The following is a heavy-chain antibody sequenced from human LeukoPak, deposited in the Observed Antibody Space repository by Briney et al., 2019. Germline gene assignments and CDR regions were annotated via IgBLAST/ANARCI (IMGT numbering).Heavy chain of an antibody. J-gene: IGHJ3*02. D-gene: IGHD6-13*01. CDR2: IYPGDSDT. Sequence: HGESLKISCKGSGYNFTSYWIGWVRQLAGKGLEWMGIIYPGDSDTRYSPSFQGQVTISADKSISTAYLQWSSLKASDTAMYYCARAYSSSWPPRGAFDIWGQGTMVTVSS. CDR3: ARAYSSSWPPRGAFDI. CDR1: GYNFTSYW. V-gene: IGHV5-51*01.